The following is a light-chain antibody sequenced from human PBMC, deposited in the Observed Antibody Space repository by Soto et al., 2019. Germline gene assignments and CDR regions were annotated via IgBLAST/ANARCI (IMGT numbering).Light chain of an antibody. CDR1: SSDVGSYNF. CDR2: EVS. CDR3: SSYAGSNTHV. V-gene: IGLV2-8*01. Sequence: QSVLTQPPSASGSPGESVTISCTGTSSDVGSYNFVSWYQQRPGKAPKFVISEVSKRPSGVPDLFSGSKSGNTASLTVSGLQAEDEADYYCSSYAGSNTHVFGTGTKVTVL. J-gene: IGLJ1*01.